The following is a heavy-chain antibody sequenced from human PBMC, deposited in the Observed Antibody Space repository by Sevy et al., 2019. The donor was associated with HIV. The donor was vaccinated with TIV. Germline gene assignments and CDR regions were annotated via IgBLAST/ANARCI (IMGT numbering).Heavy chain of an antibody. CDR2: IYYSGST. CDR3: ARAPRGRYCSGGSCLLGFDP. CDR1: GGSISSYY. V-gene: IGHV4-59*01. J-gene: IGHJ5*02. Sequence: SETLSLTCTVSGGSISSYYWSWIRQPPGKGLEWIGYIYYSGSTNYNPSLKSRVTISVDTSKNQFSLKLSSVTAADTSGYYGARAPRGRYCSGGSCLLGFDPWGQGTLVTVSS. D-gene: IGHD2-15*01.